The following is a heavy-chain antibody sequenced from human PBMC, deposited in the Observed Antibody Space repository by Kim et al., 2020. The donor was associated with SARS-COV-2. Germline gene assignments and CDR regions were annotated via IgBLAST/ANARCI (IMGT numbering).Heavy chain of an antibody. CDR1: GFTFSSYT. Sequence: GGSLRLSCAASGFTFSSYTMSWVRQAPGKGLEWVSAISGGGGGTYYADSVKGRFTISRDNSKNTLDLQMNSLRAEDTAVYYCAKSFSRDYRYFDYWGQGTLVTVSS. D-gene: IGHD3-16*01. V-gene: IGHV3-23*01. J-gene: IGHJ4*02. CDR2: ISGGGGGT. CDR3: AKSFSRDYRYFDY.